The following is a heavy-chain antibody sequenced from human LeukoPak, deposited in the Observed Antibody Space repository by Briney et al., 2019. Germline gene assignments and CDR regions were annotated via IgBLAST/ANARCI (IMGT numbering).Heavy chain of an antibody. D-gene: IGHD1-14*01. J-gene: IGHJ4*02. V-gene: IGHV4-30-2*01. CDR1: GDSISSGVYY. CDR2: VYHSGTT. Sequence: PSETLSLTCTVSGDSISSGVYYWSWIRLPPGKGLEWIGYVYHSGTTYYNPSLRSRVTISVDRSENQFSLKLSSVTAADTAVYYCARVREAETNPCPVHWGQGTLVTVSS. CDR3: ARVREAETNPCPVH.